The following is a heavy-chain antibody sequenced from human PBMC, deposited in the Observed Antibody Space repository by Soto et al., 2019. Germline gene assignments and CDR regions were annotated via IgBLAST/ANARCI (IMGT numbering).Heavy chain of an antibody. V-gene: IGHV4-39*07. CDR1: GGSISSGPYS. J-gene: IGHJ6*02. Sequence: SETLSLTCSVSGGSISSGPYSWGWIRQPPGKGLEWIGTFHYSGRTYYSPSLESRVTISADKSISTAYLQWSSLKASDTAMYYCARHKDWQKYSGNYYYYGMDVWGQGTTVTVSS. CDR2: FHYSGRT. D-gene: IGHD5-12*01. CDR3: ARHKDWQKYSGNYYYYGMDV.